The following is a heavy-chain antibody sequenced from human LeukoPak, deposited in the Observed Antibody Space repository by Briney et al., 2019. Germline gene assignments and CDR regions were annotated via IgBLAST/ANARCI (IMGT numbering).Heavy chain of an antibody. Sequence: SVKVSCKASGGTFSSYAISWVRQAPGQGLEWMGGIIPIFGTANYAQKFQGRVTITADESTSTAYMELSSLRSEDTAVYYCARVKQYYYDSSGYTHWFDPWGQGTLVTVSS. D-gene: IGHD3-22*01. CDR1: GGTFSSYA. J-gene: IGHJ5*02. CDR3: ARVKQYYYDSSGYTHWFDP. CDR2: IIPIFGTA. V-gene: IGHV1-69*13.